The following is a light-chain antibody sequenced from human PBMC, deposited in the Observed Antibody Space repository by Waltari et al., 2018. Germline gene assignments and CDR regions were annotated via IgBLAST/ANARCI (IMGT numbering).Light chain of an antibody. Sequence: DIMMTQSPDSLAVSLGERATINCKSSQSVLYSSNNKNYLAWYQQKPGQPPNLLIFWASTRESGVPDRFNGSGSGTDFTLTISSLQAEDVAVYYCQQYYSTPITFGQGTRLEI. V-gene: IGKV4-1*01. CDR1: QSVLYSSNNKNY. J-gene: IGKJ5*01. CDR3: QQYYSTPIT. CDR2: WAS.